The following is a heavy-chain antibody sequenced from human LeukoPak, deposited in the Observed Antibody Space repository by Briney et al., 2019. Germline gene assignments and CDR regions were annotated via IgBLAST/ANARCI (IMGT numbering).Heavy chain of an antibody. V-gene: IGHV1-18*01. Sequence: RASVKVSCKASGYTFTSYGISWVRQAPGQGLEWMGWISAYNGNTNYAQKLQGRVTMTTDTSTSTAYMELRSLRSDDTAVYYCARDNSVRAVAPPRGYGMDVWGQGTTVTVSS. CDR1: GYTFTSYG. D-gene: IGHD6-19*01. CDR2: ISAYNGNT. CDR3: ARDNSVRAVAPPRGYGMDV. J-gene: IGHJ6*02.